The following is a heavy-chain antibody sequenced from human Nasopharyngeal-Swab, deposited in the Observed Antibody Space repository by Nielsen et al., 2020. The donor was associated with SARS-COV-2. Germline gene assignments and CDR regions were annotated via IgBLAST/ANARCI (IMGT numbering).Heavy chain of an antibody. CDR1: GFTLSSYS. D-gene: IGHD3-16*01. CDR3: AKKVMDY. CDR2: ISSSSSTI. Sequence: GESLKISCAASGFTLSSYSMNWVRQAPGKGLEWVSYISSSSSTIYYADSVKGRFTISRDNAKNSLYLQMNSLRAEDTAVYYCAKKVMDYWGQGTLVTVSS. J-gene: IGHJ4*02. V-gene: IGHV3-48*01.